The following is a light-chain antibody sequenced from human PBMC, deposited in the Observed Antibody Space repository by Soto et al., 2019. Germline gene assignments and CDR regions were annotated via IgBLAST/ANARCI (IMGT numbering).Light chain of an antibody. CDR2: GAS. Sequence: ENVLTQSPGTLSLSPGERATLSCRASQSVSNNYLAWYQQKPGQAPRLLIYGASNRATGIPDRFSGGGSGTDFTLIITRLEPEYSAVYYCQQYGISPRAFGQGTKVEIK. V-gene: IGKV3-20*01. J-gene: IGKJ1*01. CDR1: QSVSNNY. CDR3: QQYGISPRA.